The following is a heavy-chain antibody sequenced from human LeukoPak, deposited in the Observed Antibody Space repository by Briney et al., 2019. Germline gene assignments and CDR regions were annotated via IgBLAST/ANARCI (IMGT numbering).Heavy chain of an antibody. CDR2: IYYSGST. J-gene: IGHJ5*02. CDR1: GGSISSYY. CDR3: ARPRGLAAAANWSDP. D-gene: IGHD6-13*01. Sequence: SETLSLTCTVSGGSISSYYWSWIRQPPGKGLEWIGYIYYSGSTNYNPSLKSRVTISVDTSKNQFSLKLSSVTAADTAVYYCARPRGLAAAANWSDPWGQGTLVTVSS. V-gene: IGHV4-59*08.